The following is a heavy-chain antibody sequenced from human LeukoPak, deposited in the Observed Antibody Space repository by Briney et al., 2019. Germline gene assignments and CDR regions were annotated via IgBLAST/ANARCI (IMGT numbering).Heavy chain of an antibody. D-gene: IGHD2-2*01. V-gene: IGHV3-21*01. J-gene: IGHJ5*02. CDR2: ISSSSSYI. Sequence: GGSLRLSCAASGFTFSSYSMNWVRQAPGKGLEWVSSISSSSSYIYYADSVKGRFTISRDNAKNSLYLQMNNLRAEDTAVYYCASHRAPVPAARDYNWFDPWGQGTLVTVSS. CDR1: GFTFSSYS. CDR3: ASHRAPVPAARDYNWFDP.